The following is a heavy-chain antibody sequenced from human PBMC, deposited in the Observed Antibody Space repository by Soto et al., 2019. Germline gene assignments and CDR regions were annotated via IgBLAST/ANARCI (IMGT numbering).Heavy chain of an antibody. D-gene: IGHD2-8*01. CDR3: AKDPYCTNGVCYTSVPRIHEGNI. Sequence: PGGSLRLSCAASGFTFSSYAMSWVRQAPGKGLEWVSAISGSGGSTYYADSVKGRFTISRDNSKNTLYLQMNSLRAEDTAVYYCAKDPYCTNGVCYTSVPRIHEGNIWGQGSTVTVSS. CDR2: ISGSGGST. V-gene: IGHV3-23*01. CDR1: GFTFSSYA. J-gene: IGHJ6*02.